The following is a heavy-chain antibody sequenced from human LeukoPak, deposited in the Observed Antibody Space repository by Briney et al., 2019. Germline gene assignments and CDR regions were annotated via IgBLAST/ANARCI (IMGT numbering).Heavy chain of an antibody. CDR1: GFTFSSYW. CDR2: IKQDGSEK. J-gene: IGHJ4*02. Sequence: GGSLRLSCAASGFTFSSYWMSWVRQAPGKGLEWVANIKQDGSEKYYVDSVKGRFTISRDNAKNSLYLQMNSLRAEDTAVYYCARDYSGWDSYYFDYWGQGTQVTVSS. D-gene: IGHD6-19*01. CDR3: ARDYSGWDSYYFDY. V-gene: IGHV3-7*01.